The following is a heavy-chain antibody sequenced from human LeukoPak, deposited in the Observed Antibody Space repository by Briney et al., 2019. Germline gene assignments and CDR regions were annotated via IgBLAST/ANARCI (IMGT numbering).Heavy chain of an antibody. Sequence: GASVKVSCKASGYTFTSYGISWVRQAPGQGLEWMGWISGYNGNTNYAQKLQGRVTMTTDTSTSTAYMELRSLRSDDTAVYYCARPNYPGGSGSYGGTNWFDPWAQATLVTVSS. D-gene: IGHD3-10*01. CDR3: ARPNYPGGSGSYGGTNWFDP. V-gene: IGHV1-18*01. CDR2: ISGYNGNT. J-gene: IGHJ5*02. CDR1: GYTFTSYG.